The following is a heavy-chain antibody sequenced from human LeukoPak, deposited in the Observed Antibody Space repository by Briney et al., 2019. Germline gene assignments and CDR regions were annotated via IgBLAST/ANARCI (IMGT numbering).Heavy chain of an antibody. CDR3: ARGRGDGYNWNY. V-gene: IGHV4-34*01. CDR2: INHSGST. D-gene: IGHD5-24*01. CDR1: GGSFSGYY. Sequence: PSETLSLTCAVYGGSFSGYYWSWIRQPQGKGLEWIGEINHSGSTNYNPSLKSRVTISVDTSKNQFSLKLSSVTAADTAVYYCARGRGDGYNWNYWGQGTLVTVSS. J-gene: IGHJ4*02.